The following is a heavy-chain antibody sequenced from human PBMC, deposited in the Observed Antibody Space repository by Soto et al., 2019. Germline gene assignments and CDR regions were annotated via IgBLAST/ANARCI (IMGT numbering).Heavy chain of an antibody. V-gene: IGHV3-21*01. J-gene: IGHJ4*02. CDR2: ISSSSSYI. D-gene: IGHD2-2*01. Sequence: GSLRLTCTASGFTFSSYSMNWVRQAPGKGLEWVSSISSSSSYIYYADSVKGRFTISRDNAKNSLYLQMNSLRAEDTAVYYCAREPLYLSSSYFWGQGTLVTVYS. CDR3: AREPLYLSSSYF. CDR1: GFTFSSYS.